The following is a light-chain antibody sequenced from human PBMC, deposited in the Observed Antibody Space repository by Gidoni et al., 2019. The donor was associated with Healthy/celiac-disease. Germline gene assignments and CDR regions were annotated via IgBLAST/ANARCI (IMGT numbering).Light chain of an antibody. V-gene: IGLV3-21*04. CDR3: QVWDSSSYHPI. CDR2: YDS. Sequence: SYVLTQPPSVSVAPGKTARITCGGNNIGSKSVHWYQQKPGQAPVLVIYYDSDRPSGIPERFSGSNSGNTATLTISRVEAGDEADYYCQVWDSSSYHPIFGTGTKVTVL. CDR1: NIGSKS. J-gene: IGLJ1*01.